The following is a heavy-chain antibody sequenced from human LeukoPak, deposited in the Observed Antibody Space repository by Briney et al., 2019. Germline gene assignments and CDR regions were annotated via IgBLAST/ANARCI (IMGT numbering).Heavy chain of an antibody. Sequence: AGGSLSLSCAASGFTFSSYAMSWVRQAPGKGLEWVSAISGSGGSTYYADSVKGRFTISRDNSKNTLYLQMNSLRAEDTAVYYCAKAVSSKDYFDYWGQGTLVTVSS. CDR3: AKAVSSKDYFDY. J-gene: IGHJ4*02. V-gene: IGHV3-23*01. D-gene: IGHD6-6*01. CDR2: ISGSGGST. CDR1: GFTFSSYA.